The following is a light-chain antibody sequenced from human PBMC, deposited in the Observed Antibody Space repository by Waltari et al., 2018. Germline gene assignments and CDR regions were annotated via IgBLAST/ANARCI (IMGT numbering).Light chain of an antibody. CDR2: DAS. CDR3: QQYYSIPYT. V-gene: IGKV3-11*01. J-gene: IGKJ2*01. CDR1: QSVSSY. Sequence: EIVLTQSPATLSLSPGERATLSCRASQSVSSYLAWYQQKPGQAPRLLIYDASNRATGIPARFSGSGSGTDFTLTISSLEPEDVAVYYCQQYYSIPYTFGPGTKLEIK.